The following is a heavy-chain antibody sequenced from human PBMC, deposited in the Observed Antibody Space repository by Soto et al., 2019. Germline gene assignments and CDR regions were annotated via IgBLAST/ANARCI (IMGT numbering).Heavy chain of an antibody. CDR3: AGITTFGVVNYGLDV. V-gene: IGHV4-31*03. Sequence: PSETLSLTCTVSGVSVSGGVSYWGWFRQHSGKGLEWMGYIYSTGSTYYNPSLQSRVSISSDTSQNQFTLRLLSVTAADTAVYYCAGITTFGVVNYGLDVWGQGTKVTVS. J-gene: IGHJ6*02. CDR1: GVSVSGGVSY. D-gene: IGHD3-3*01. CDR2: IYSTGST.